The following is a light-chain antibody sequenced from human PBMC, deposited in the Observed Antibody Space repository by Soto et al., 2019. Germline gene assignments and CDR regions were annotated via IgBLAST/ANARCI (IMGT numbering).Light chain of an antibody. CDR2: QDN. CDR3: QSYDESSHV. J-gene: IGLJ1*01. Sequence: NFLLTQPHSVSESPGKTVTISCTRSSGSIASNFVQWSQQRPGSSPTTVIYQDNQRPSGGPHRFSGSIDRSSNSASLTISGLSTEYEADYYCQSYDESSHVFGTGTKLTVL. CDR1: SGSIASNF. V-gene: IGLV6-57*01.